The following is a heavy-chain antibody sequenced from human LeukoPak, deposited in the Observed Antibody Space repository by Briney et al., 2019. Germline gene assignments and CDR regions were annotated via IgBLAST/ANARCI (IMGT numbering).Heavy chain of an antibody. CDR1: GGTFSSYA. V-gene: IGHV1-69*13. D-gene: IGHD4-23*01. J-gene: IGHJ4*02. Sequence: ASVKVSCKASGGTFSSYAISWVRQAPGQGLEWMGGIIPIFGTANYAQKFQGRATITADESTSTAYMELSSLRSEDTAVYYCARNGGRYYFDYWGQGTLVTVSS. CDR3: ARNGGRYYFDY. CDR2: IIPIFGTA.